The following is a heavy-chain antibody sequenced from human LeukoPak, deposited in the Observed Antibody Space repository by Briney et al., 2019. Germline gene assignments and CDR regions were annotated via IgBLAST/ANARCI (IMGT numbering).Heavy chain of an antibody. Sequence: GGSLRLSCAASGFTFSSYAMHWVRQAPGKGLEWVAVISYDGSNKYYADSVKGRFTISRDNSKNTLSLPITSLRAADTGVYYCAKFFSGGGFGELFGYYYYYGMDVWGQGTTVTVSS. CDR2: ISYDGSNK. J-gene: IGHJ6*02. CDR3: AKFFSGGGFGELFGYYYYYGMDV. CDR1: GFTFSSYA. D-gene: IGHD3-10*01. V-gene: IGHV3-30*04.